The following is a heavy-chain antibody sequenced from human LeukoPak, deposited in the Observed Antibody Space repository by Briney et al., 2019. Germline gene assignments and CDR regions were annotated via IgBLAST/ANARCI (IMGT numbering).Heavy chain of an antibody. CDR3: ARDSKAAAGKYYYYYGMDV. D-gene: IGHD6-13*01. Sequence: SETLSLTCTVSGGSISSYYWSWIRQPPGKGLEWIGYICYSGSTNYNPSLKSRVTISVDTSKNQFSLKLSSVIAADTAVYYCARDSKAAAGKYYYYYGMDVWGQGTTVTVSS. CDR1: GGSISSYY. CDR2: ICYSGST. J-gene: IGHJ6*02. V-gene: IGHV4-59*01.